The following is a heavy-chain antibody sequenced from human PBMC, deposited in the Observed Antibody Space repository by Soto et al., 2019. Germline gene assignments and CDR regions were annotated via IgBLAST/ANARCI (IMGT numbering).Heavy chain of an antibody. J-gene: IGHJ4*02. Sequence: GGSLRLSCAASGFTCSGSAMHWVRQASGKGLEWVGRIRSKADNYATSYAASVKGRFTISRDDSKNTAYLQMDSLKTEDTAVYYCTERGKYDNRVFDYWSQGTLVTVSS. CDR1: GFTCSGSA. D-gene: IGHD3-22*01. CDR3: TERGKYDNRVFDY. V-gene: IGHV3-73*01. CDR2: IRSKADNYAT.